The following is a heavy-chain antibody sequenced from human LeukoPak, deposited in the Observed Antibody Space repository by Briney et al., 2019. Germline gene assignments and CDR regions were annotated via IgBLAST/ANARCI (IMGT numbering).Heavy chain of an antibody. CDR2: IFNSGSS. CDR1: GGSVGSESYH. CDR3: ARGVGGVREGFDI. Sequence: SETLSLTCTVSGGSVGSESYHWSWIRQPPGKGLEWIAYIFNSGSSNYNPSLKSRVTISVDTSKNQLSLKLNSVTAADTAQYHCARGVGGVREGFDIWGQGTMVTVSS. D-gene: IGHD3-16*01. J-gene: IGHJ3*02. V-gene: IGHV4-61*01.